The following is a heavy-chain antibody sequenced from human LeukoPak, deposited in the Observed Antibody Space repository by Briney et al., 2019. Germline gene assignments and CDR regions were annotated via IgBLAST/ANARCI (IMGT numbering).Heavy chain of an antibody. CDR2: ISYDGSNK. V-gene: IGHV3-30*03. CDR3: AREYNWMDFDY. J-gene: IGHJ4*02. D-gene: IGHD1-1*01. Sequence: PGGSLRLSCAASGFTFSRHGMHWVRQAPGKGLEWVAVISYDGSNKYYADSVKGRFTISRDNSKNTLYLQMNSLRAEDTAVYYCAREYNWMDFDYWGQGTLVTVSS. CDR1: GFTFSRHG.